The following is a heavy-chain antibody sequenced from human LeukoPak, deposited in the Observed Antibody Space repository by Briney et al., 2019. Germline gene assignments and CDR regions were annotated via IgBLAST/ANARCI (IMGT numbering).Heavy chain of an antibody. CDR1: GFTVSSNY. CDR2: IYSRGST. V-gene: IGHV3-53*01. D-gene: IGHD2-2*01. Sequence: GGSLRLSCAASGFTVSSNYMSWVRQAPGKGLEWVSVIYSRGSTYYADSVKGRFTISRDNAKKSLFMYMNSLRAEDTAVYYCARDYQPPDNYYFYMDVWGKGTTVTVSS. CDR3: ARDYQPPDNYYFYMDV. J-gene: IGHJ6*03.